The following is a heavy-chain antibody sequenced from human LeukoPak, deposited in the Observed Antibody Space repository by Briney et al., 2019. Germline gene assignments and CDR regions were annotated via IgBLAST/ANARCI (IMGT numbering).Heavy chain of an antibody. CDR1: GFTFSSYA. V-gene: IGHV3-23*01. Sequence: GGSLRLSCAASGFTFSSYAMSWVRQAPGKGLEWVSAISGSGGSTYYADSVKGRFAISRDNSKNTLYLQMSSLRAEDTAVYYCAKDLLESFDHWGQGTLVTVSS. J-gene: IGHJ4*02. CDR3: AKDLLESFDH. CDR2: ISGSGGST. D-gene: IGHD5-24*01.